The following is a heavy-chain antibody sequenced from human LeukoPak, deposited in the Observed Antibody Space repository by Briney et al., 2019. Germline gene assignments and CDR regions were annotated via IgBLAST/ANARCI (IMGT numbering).Heavy chain of an antibody. CDR2: ISYDGSNK. J-gene: IGHJ4*02. Sequence: PGRSLRLSCAASGFTFSSYAMHWVRQAPGKGLEWVAVISYDGSNKYYADSVKGRFTISRDNSKNTLYLQMNSLRAEDTAVYYCAKDRGAAAGLDYWGQGTLVTVSS. CDR1: GFTFSSYA. CDR3: AKDRGAAAGLDY. D-gene: IGHD6-13*01. V-gene: IGHV3-30-3*01.